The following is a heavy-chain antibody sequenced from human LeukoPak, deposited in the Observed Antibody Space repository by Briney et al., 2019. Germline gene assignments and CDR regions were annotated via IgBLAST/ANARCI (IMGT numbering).Heavy chain of an antibody. CDR1: GYIFTGYY. CDR2: INPNSGGT. Sequence: ASVKVSCKASGYIFTGYYLHWVRQAPGQGLEWMGWINPNSGGTNYAQKFQGRVTMTRNTSISTAYMELSSLRSEDTAVYYCARKNWFDPWGQGTLVTVSS. CDR3: ARKNWFDP. V-gene: IGHV1-2*02. J-gene: IGHJ5*02.